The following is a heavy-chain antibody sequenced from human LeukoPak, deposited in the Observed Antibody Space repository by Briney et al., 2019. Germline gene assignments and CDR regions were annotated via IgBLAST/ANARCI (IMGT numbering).Heavy chain of an antibody. J-gene: IGHJ1*01. D-gene: IGHD6-13*01. CDR1: GYTLTELS. Sequence: VSVKVSCKVSGYTLTELSMHWVRQAPGKGLEWMGGFDPEDGETIYAQKFQGRVTMTEDTSTDTAYMELSSLRSEDTAVYYCASPSTPYSSSWLFQHWGQGTLVTVSS. CDR3: ASPSTPYSSSWLFQH. V-gene: IGHV1-24*01. CDR2: FDPEDGET.